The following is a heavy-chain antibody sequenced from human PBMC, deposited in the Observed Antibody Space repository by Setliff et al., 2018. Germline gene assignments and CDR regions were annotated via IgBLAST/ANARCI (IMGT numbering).Heavy chain of an antibody. CDR2: INPSGGLT. CDR1: GYTLTNYY. Sequence: GASVKVSCKASGYTLTNYYMHWVRQAPGQGLEWMGIINPSGGLTRYAQKFQGRVTMTRDTSTSTVYMEVISLRSEDTAVYFCARATRDSGGWYYEYNWFDPWGQGTLVTVSS. J-gene: IGHJ5*02. V-gene: IGHV1-46*01. CDR3: ARATRDSGGWYYEYNWFDP. D-gene: IGHD6-19*01.